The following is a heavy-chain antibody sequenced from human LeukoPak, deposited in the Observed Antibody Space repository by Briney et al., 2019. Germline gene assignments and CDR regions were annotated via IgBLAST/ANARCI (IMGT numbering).Heavy chain of an antibody. D-gene: IGHD2-2*01. CDR3: ARMSDIVVVPAAMWDSFFDY. J-gene: IGHJ4*02. V-gene: IGHV4-39*07. CDR2: IYYSGTT. Sequence: SETLSLTCTVSGGSISSSTYYWGWIRQPPGKGLEWIGSIYYSGTTDYNPSLKSRVTMSVDTSKNQFSLKLSSVTAADTAVYYCARMSDIVVVPAAMWDSFFDYWGQGTLVTVSS. CDR1: GGSISSSTYY.